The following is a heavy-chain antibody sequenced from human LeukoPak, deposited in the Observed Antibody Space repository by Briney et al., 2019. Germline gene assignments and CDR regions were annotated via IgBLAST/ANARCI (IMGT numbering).Heavy chain of an antibody. CDR1: DGSISSYY. V-gene: IGHV4-59*01. J-gene: IGHJ6*03. CDR2: IYYSGST. D-gene: IGHD1-26*01. Sequence: PSETLSLTCTVSDGSISSYYWSWIRQPPGKGLEWIGYIYYSGSTNYNPSLKSRVTISVDTSKNQFSLKLSSVTAADTAVYYCARSYSYYYYYMDVWGKGTTVTISS. CDR3: ARSYSYYYYYMDV.